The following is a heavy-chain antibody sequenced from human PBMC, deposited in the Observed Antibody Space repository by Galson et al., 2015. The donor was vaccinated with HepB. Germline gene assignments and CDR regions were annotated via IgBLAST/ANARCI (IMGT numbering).Heavy chain of an antibody. D-gene: IGHD1-26*01. Sequence: SLRLSCAASGFTFSSYSMNWVRQAPGKGLEWVSYISSSSSTIYYADSVKGRFTISRDNAKNSLYLQMNSLRAEDTAVYYCARDPGWELLRGDPFGYWGQGTLVTVSS. J-gene: IGHJ4*02. CDR2: ISSSSSTI. CDR3: ARDPGWELLRGDPFGY. CDR1: GFTFSSYS. V-gene: IGHV3-48*01.